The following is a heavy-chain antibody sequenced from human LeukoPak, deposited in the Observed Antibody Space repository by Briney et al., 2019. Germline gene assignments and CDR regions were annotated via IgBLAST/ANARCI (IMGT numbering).Heavy chain of an antibody. D-gene: IGHD3-10*01. CDR1: GITLSNYG. Sequence: GGSLRLSCAVSGITLSNYGMSWVRQAPGKRLEWVAGISGSGGGAQYADSVKGRFTISRDNAKNRLYLHMNSLRAEDTAMYFCAKRGVVIRVFLVGFHKEAYYFDSWGQGVLVTVSS. CDR3: AKRGVVIRVFLVGFHKEAYYFDS. CDR2: ISGSGGGA. V-gene: IGHV3-23*01. J-gene: IGHJ4*02.